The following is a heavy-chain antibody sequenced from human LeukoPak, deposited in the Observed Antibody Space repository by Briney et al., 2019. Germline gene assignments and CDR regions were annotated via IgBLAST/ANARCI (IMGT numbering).Heavy chain of an antibody. D-gene: IGHD6-19*01. CDR1: GFTFSSYA. CDR2: ISYDGSNK. J-gene: IGHJ4*02. V-gene: IGHV3-30*04. Sequence: PGGSLRLSCAASGFTFSSYAMHWVRQAPGKGLEWVAVISYDGSNKYYADSVKGRFTISGDNSKNTLYLQMNSLRAEDTAVYYCARSTPRIAVAFDYWGQGTLVTVSS. CDR3: ARSTPRIAVAFDY.